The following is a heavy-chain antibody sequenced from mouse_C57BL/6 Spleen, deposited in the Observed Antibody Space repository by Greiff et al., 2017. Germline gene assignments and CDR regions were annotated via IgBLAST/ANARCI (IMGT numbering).Heavy chain of an antibody. Sequence: QVQLQQSGAELVKPGASVKISCKASGYAFTSYWMNWVKQRPGKGLEWIGQIYPGDGDTNYNGKFKGKATLTADKSSSTAYMQLSSLTSEDSAVYVCASGRGYYWAMDYWGQGTSVTVSS. V-gene: IGHV1-80*01. CDR2: IYPGDGDT. J-gene: IGHJ4*01. CDR1: GYAFTSYW. CDR3: ASGRGYYWAMDY. D-gene: IGHD2-3*01.